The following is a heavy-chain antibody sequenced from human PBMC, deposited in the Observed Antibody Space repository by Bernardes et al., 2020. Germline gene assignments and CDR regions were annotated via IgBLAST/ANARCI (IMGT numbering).Heavy chain of an antibody. CDR2: INSDGSST. D-gene: IGHD2-15*01. CDR3: ARGTPRDTFDI. CDR1: GFNFSSYW. Sequence: GGSLRLSCAASGFNFSSYWMHWVRQAPGKGLVWVSRINSDGSSTNYADSVKGRFTISRDNAKNTLYLQMNSLRAEDTAGYYCARGTPRDTFDIWGQGTMVTVSS. J-gene: IGHJ3*02. V-gene: IGHV3-74*01.